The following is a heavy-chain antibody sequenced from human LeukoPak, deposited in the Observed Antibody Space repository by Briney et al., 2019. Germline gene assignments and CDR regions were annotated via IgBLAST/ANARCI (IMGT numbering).Heavy chain of an antibody. CDR2: ISGSGGST. CDR3: AKSASLGYCSGGSCHFDY. CDR1: GYTFSSYA. Sequence: GGSLRPSCAASGYTFSSYAMSWVRQAPGKGLEWVSAISGSGGSTYYADSVKGRFTISRDNSKNTPYLQMNSLRAEDTAVYYCAKSASLGYCSGGSCHFDYWGQGTLVTVSS. D-gene: IGHD2-15*01. J-gene: IGHJ4*02. V-gene: IGHV3-23*01.